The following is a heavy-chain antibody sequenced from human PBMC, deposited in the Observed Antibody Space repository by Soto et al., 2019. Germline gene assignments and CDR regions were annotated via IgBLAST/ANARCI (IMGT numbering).Heavy chain of an antibody. D-gene: IGHD5-18*01. CDR3: ARDASTLHTAMYGFAY. Sequence: PGGYLRLCCAAYGLSCSSDAMPWVRQAPGKGLEWVAVISYDGSNKYYADSVKGRFTISRDNSKNTLYLQMNSLRAEDTAVYHCARDASTLHTAMYGFAYWGQAT. CDR2: ISYDGSNK. CDR1: GLSCSSDA. J-gene: IGHJ4*02. V-gene: IGHV3-30-3*01.